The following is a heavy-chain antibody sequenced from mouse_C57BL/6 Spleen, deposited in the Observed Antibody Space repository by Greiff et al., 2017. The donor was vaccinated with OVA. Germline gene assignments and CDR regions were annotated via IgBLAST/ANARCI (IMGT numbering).Heavy chain of an antibody. Sequence: QVQLQQPGPELVKPGASVKLSCKASGFTFTSYWMHWVKQRPGQGLEWIGYINPSNGGTNYNEKFKSKATMTVDKSSSIAYMQLSSLTSEDSSVYYCASGDYDDFDYWGQGTTLTVSS. J-gene: IGHJ2*01. V-gene: IGHV1-53*01. CDR1: GFTFTSYW. CDR2: INPSNGGT. D-gene: IGHD2-4*01. CDR3: ASGDYDDFDY.